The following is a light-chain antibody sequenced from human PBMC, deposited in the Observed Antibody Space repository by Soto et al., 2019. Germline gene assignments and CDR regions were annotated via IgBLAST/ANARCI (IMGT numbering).Light chain of an antibody. J-gene: IGKJ1*01. V-gene: IGKV3-20*01. CDR3: QQYDSSART. Sequence: ENVLTQSPGTLSLSPGQRATLSCRASHTISSSYLAWYQQKPGQAPRLLIYAISDRPTGVPDRFRGSGSGTDFTLTITRLEPEDFAGDFCQQYDSSARTLGQGTKVEI. CDR1: HTISSSY. CDR2: AIS.